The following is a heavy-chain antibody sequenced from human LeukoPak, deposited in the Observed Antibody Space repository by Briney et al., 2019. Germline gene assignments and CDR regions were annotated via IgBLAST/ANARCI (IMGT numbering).Heavy chain of an antibody. D-gene: IGHD3-3*01. CDR3: ARGDIWSGYYMYYSDY. V-gene: IGHV3-30-3*01. CDR1: EFTFSNYA. CDR2: ISYDGNNK. J-gene: IGHJ4*02. Sequence: GGSLRLSCVASEFTFSNYAMHWVRQAPVKGLEWLAVISYDGNNKFYADSVKGRFTISRDNSKNTLYLQMNSLRDEDTAVYYCARGDIWSGYYMYYSDYWGQGTLVTVSS.